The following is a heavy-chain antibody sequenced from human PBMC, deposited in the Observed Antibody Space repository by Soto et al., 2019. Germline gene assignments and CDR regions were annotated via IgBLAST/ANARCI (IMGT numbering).Heavy chain of an antibody. CDR2: IWYDGSNK. Sequence: QVQLVESGGGVVQPGRSLRLSCAASGFTFSTYGMHWVRQAPGKGLEWVAVIWYDGSNKYYADSVKGRFTISRDNSKNQLYLQMNSLRTEDTAVYYCARPGGMDVWGQGTTVTVSS. V-gene: IGHV3-33*01. CDR1: GFTFSTYG. J-gene: IGHJ6*02. CDR3: ARPGGMDV.